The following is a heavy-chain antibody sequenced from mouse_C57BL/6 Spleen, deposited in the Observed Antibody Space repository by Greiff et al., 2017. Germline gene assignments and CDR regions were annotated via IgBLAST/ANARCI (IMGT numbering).Heavy chain of an antibody. Sequence: EVKLVESGGGLVKPGGSLKLSCAASGFTFSDYGMHWVRQAPEKGLEWVAYISSGSSTIYYADTVKGRFTISRDNAKNTLFLQMTRLRSEDTAMYYCARPGDSYAMDYWGQGTSVTVSS. J-gene: IGHJ4*01. CDR1: GFTFSDYG. V-gene: IGHV5-17*01. CDR2: ISSGSSTI. D-gene: IGHD3-3*01. CDR3: ARPGDSYAMDY.